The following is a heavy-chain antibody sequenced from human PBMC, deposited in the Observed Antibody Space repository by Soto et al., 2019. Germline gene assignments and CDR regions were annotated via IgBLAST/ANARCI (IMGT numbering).Heavy chain of an antibody. J-gene: IGHJ4*02. CDR1: GFTFTNFG. D-gene: IGHD4-17*01. V-gene: IGHV1-18*01. Sequence: GASVKVSCKASGFTFTNFGVSWVRQAPGQGLEWMGWISTYNGNTKSAQKFQGRVTMTTDTSTSTAYMDLRSLTSDDTAVYYCARFYGVHHNYDCWGQGTLVTVSS. CDR3: ARFYGVHHNYDC. CDR2: ISTYNGNT.